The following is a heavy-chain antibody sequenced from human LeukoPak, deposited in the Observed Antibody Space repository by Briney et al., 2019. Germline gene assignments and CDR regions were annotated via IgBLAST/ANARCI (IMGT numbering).Heavy chain of an antibody. CDR3: AKEALPGIAVAGRVY. V-gene: IGHV3-30*04. J-gene: IGHJ4*02. Sequence: GRSLRLSCAASGFTFSSYAMHWVRQAPGKGLEWVSVISYDGNNKYYADSVRGRFTISRDNSKNTVYLQMNSLRAEDTAVYFCAKEALPGIAVAGRVYWGQGTLVTVSS. CDR2: ISYDGNNK. CDR1: GFTFSSYA. D-gene: IGHD6-19*01.